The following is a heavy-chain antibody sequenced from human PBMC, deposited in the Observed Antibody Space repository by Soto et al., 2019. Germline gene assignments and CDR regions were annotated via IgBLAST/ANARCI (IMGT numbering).Heavy chain of an antibody. Sequence: PSETLSLTCTVSGDSISSGGYYWSWIRQPPGKGLEWIGWVYYSGSTNYNPSLKSRVTISVDTSKNQFSLKLSSVTAADTAVYYCARDWGHDAFDIWGRGTMVTVSS. CDR1: GDSISSGGYY. V-gene: IGHV4-61*08. D-gene: IGHD7-27*01. J-gene: IGHJ3*02. CDR3: ARDWGHDAFDI. CDR2: VYYSGST.